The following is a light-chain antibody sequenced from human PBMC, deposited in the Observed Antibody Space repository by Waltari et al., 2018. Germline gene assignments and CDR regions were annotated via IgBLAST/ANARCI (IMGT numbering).Light chain of an antibody. Sequence: DIVMTQSPDSLAVALGERATINCESRKSVLYSCNNKTYLDWYQQNPGQPPKLLLYWASTRDSGVPDRFSGSGSGTDFTLSISSLQAEDVAFYYCQQYYTTPWTFGQGTKVEIK. V-gene: IGKV4-1*01. CDR1: KSVLYSCNNKTY. J-gene: IGKJ1*01. CDR2: WAS. CDR3: QQYYTTPWT.